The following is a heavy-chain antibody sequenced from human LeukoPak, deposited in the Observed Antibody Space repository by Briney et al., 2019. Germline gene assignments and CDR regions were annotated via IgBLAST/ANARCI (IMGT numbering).Heavy chain of an antibody. D-gene: IGHD6-13*01. Sequence: SQTLSLTCTVSGGSISSGGYYWSWIRQPPGKGLEWIGEINHSGSTNYNPSLKSRVTISVDTSKNQFSLKLSSVTAADTAVYYCARLGVAAAGQYYFDYWGQGTLVTVSS. J-gene: IGHJ4*02. V-gene: IGHV4-30-2*01. CDR3: ARLGVAAAGQYYFDY. CDR1: GGSISSGGYY. CDR2: INHSGST.